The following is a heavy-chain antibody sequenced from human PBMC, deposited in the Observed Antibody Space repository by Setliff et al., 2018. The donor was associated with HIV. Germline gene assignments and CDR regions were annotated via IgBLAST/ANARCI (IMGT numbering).Heavy chain of an antibody. J-gene: IGHJ4*02. CDR1: GGTFSSYA. CDR2: IIPIFNTA. Sequence: SVKVSCKASGGTFSSYAISWVRQAPGQGLEWMGGIIPIFNTANYAQKFQGRVTITADESTSTAYMELSSLRSEDTAVYYCARDASYGGYERDYFDYWGQGTLVTVSS. V-gene: IGHV1-69*13. D-gene: IGHD5-12*01. CDR3: ARDASYGGYERDYFDY.